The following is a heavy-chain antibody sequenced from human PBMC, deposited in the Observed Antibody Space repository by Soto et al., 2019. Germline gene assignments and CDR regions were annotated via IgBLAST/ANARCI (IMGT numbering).Heavy chain of an antibody. D-gene: IGHD1-26*01. CDR2: IYFSGST. CDR3: AAVQGGGATFHF. J-gene: IGHJ4*02. V-gene: IGHV4-30-4*02. Sequence: SETLSLTCPVSGGSISSGDFYWSWIRQPPGKGLEWIGYIYFSGSTYYNPSLKSRVTISVDTSKNQFSLKLSSVTLEDTAVYYCAAVQGGGATFHFWGPGTLVTVSS. CDR1: GGSISSGDFY.